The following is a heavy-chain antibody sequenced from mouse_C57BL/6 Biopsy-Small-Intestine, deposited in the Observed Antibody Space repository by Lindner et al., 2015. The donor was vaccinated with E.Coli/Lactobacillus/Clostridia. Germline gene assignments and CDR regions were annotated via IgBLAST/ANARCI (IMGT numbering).Heavy chain of an antibody. V-gene: IGHV1-9*01. J-gene: IGHJ4*01. CDR3: AREGGYAMDY. CDR2: ILPGSNNT. Sequence: VQLQESGAELMKSGASVRLSCKATGYTFTGYWIEWVKQRPGHGLEWVGEILPGSNNTNYNEKFKGKATFTADTSSNTASMQLSSLTTEDSAIYYCAREGGYAMDYWGQGTSVTVSS. CDR1: GYTFTGYW.